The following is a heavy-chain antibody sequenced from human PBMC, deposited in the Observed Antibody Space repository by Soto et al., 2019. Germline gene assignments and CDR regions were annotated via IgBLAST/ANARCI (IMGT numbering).Heavy chain of an antibody. CDR3: AGGGGVWFGGHYYGMDV. Sequence: QVQLQESGPGLVKPSQTLSLTCTVSGGSISSGGYYWSWIRQHPGKGLEWIGYIYYSGSTYYNPSLMSRVTISVHTSKKQVSLKLCSVTAADSAVDYCAGGGGVWFGGHYYGMDVWGQGTTVTVSS. CDR2: IYYSGST. J-gene: IGHJ6*02. D-gene: IGHD3-10*01. CDR1: GGSISSGGYY. V-gene: IGHV4-31*03.